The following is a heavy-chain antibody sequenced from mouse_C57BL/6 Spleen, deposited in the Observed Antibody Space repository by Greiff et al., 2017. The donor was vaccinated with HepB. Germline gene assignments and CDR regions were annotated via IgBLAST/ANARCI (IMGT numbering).Heavy chain of an antibody. D-gene: IGHD2-4*01. Sequence: QVQLKESGPELVKPGASVKISCKASGYAFSSSWMNWVKQRPGKGLEWIGRIYPGDGDTNYNGKFKGKATLTADKSSSTAYMQLSSLTSEDSAVYFCARDLYDYDGAMDYWGQGTSVTVSS. V-gene: IGHV1-82*01. CDR1: GYAFSSSW. CDR3: ARDLYDYDGAMDY. CDR2: IYPGDGDT. J-gene: IGHJ4*01.